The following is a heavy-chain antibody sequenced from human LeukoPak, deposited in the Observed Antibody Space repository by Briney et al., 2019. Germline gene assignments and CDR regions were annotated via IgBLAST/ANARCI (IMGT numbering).Heavy chain of an antibody. D-gene: IGHD6-13*01. CDR3: ARSLTGYSSSWPDYYFEY. Sequence: KPSETLSLTCAVSGGSISSYYWSWIRQPPGKGLEWIGYIYYSGSTNYNPSLKSRVTISVDTSKNQFSLKLSSVTAADTAVYYCARSLTGYSSSWPDYYFEYWGQGTLVTVSS. CDR1: GGSISSYY. CDR2: IYYSGST. J-gene: IGHJ4*02. V-gene: IGHV4-59*01.